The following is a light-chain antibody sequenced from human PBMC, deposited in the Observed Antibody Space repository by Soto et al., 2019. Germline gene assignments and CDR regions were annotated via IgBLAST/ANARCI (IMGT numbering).Light chain of an antibody. CDR2: LGS. CDR3: MEALQTLT. J-gene: IGKJ3*01. CDR1: QSLLHSNGYNY. Sequence: DIVMTQSPLSLPVTPGEPASISCRSSQSLLHSNGYNYLDWYLQKPGQSPQLLIYLGSNRASGVPDRFSGSDSGTDFTQKSRSVEAEDVGIYYCMEALQTLTFGRGPKLDTK. V-gene: IGKV2-28*01.